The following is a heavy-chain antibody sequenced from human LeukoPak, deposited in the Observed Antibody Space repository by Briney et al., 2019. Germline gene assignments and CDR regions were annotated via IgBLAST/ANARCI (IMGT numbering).Heavy chain of an antibody. CDR1: GFTFSSYA. J-gene: IGHJ4*02. CDR3: AKTRGYCSGGACYSDY. V-gene: IGHV3-23*01. Sequence: GGSLRLSCAASGFTFSSYAMSWVRQAPGKGLEWVSGISGSGDSTYYTDSVKGRFTISRDNSKNTRYLQMNSLRAEDTAVYYCAKTRGYCSGGACYSDYWGQGTLVTVSS. CDR2: ISGSGDST. D-gene: IGHD2-15*01.